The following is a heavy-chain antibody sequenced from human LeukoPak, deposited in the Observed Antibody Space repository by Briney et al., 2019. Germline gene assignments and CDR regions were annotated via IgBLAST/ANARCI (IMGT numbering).Heavy chain of an antibody. V-gene: IGHV3-74*01. CDR3: ARDQYSSTWYRGAFDR. CDR2: IKSDGSST. D-gene: IGHD6-13*01. Sequence: RGSLCLSCAASGFTFSTSWMHWFRQAPGRGLVWVSRIKSDGSSTTYADSVKGRFTISRYNAKNTLYLQMNSLRAEDTAVYYCARDQYSSTWYRGAFDRWNQGRMVAVSS. J-gene: IGHJ3*02. CDR1: GFTFSTSW.